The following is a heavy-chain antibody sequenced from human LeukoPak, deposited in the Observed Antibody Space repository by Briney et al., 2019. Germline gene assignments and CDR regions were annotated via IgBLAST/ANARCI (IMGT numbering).Heavy chain of an antibody. V-gene: IGHV3-11*01. J-gene: IGHJ4*02. Sequence: GGSLRLSCAASGFTFSDYYMSWIRQAPGKGLEWVSYISSSGSTIYYADSVKGRFTISRDNAKNSLYLQMNSLRTEDTAVYYCTKPLPGAVIYDYWGQGTLVTVSS. CDR3: TKPLPGAVIYDY. D-gene: IGHD3-16*02. CDR1: GFTFSDYY. CDR2: ISSSGSTI.